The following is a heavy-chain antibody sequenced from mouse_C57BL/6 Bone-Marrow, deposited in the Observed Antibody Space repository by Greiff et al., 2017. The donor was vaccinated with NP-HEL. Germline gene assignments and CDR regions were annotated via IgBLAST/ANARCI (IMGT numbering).Heavy chain of an antibody. CDR1: GFTFSSYA. CDR2: ISSGGDYI. Sequence: DVMLVESGEGLVKPGGSLKLSCAASGFTFSSYAMSWVRQTPEKRLEWVAYISSGGDYIYYADTVKGRFTISRDNARNTLYLQMSSLKSEDTAMYYCTRVITTVVPFAYWGQGTLVTVSA. J-gene: IGHJ3*01. V-gene: IGHV5-9-1*02. CDR3: TRVITTVVPFAY. D-gene: IGHD1-1*01.